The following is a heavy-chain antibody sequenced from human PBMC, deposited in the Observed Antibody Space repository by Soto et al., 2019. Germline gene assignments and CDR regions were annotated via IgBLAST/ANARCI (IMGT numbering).Heavy chain of an antibody. Sequence: SETLSLTCAVYGGSFSGYYWSWIRQPPGKGLEWFGEINHSGSTNYNPSLKSRVTISVDTSKNQFSLKLSSVTAADTAVYYCARGGSGDYAPDPTGAQYYFDYWGQGTLVTVSS. D-gene: IGHD4-17*01. CDR2: INHSGST. CDR3: ARGGSGDYAPDPTGAQYYFDY. J-gene: IGHJ4*02. V-gene: IGHV4-34*01. CDR1: GGSFSGYY.